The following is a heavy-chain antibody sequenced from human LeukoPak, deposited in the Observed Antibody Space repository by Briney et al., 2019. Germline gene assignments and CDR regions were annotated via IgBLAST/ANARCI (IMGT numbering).Heavy chain of an antibody. J-gene: IGHJ4*02. V-gene: IGHV3-23*01. Sequence: PGGSLRLSCEASGLSIGDYTMHWVRQVPGKGLEWVSLISRNGVATKYADSVKGRFTVSRDNSKNTLYLQINSLRDEDTAVYYCAKDDAWLQYNDWGQGTLVTVSS. CDR2: ISRNGVAT. D-gene: IGHD5-24*01. CDR1: GLSIGDYT. CDR3: AKDDAWLQYND.